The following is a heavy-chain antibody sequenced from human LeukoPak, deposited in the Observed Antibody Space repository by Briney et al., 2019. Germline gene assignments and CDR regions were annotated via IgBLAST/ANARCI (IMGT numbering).Heavy chain of an antibody. CDR1: GFTFSSYA. D-gene: IGHD2-15*01. CDR2: ISGSGGST. Sequence: GGSLRLSCAASGFTFSSYAMSWVRQAPGKGLEWVSAISGSGGSTYYADSVKGRLTISRDNSKNTLYLQMNSLRAEDTAVYYCASTKWEVAAKRSHAFDIWGQGTMVSVSS. J-gene: IGHJ3*02. V-gene: IGHV3-23*01. CDR3: ASTKWEVAAKRSHAFDI.